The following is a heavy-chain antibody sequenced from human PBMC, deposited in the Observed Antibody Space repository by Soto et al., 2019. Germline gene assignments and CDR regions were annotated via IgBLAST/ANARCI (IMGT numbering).Heavy chain of an antibody. CDR1: GFTFSSYS. D-gene: IGHD1-26*01. CDR3: ARTLGLETKSMDV. V-gene: IGHV3-48*02. CDR2: ISSGSSTI. Sequence: GGSLRLSCSASGFTFSSYSMNWVRQAPGKGLEWVSYISSGSSTIYYADSVKGRFTISRDNAENSLYLQMNSLRDEDTAVYYCARTLGLETKSMDVWGQGTTVTVSS. J-gene: IGHJ6*02.